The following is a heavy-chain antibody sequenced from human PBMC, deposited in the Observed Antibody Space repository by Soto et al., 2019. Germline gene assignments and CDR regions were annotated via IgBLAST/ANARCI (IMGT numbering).Heavy chain of an antibody. J-gene: IGHJ6*02. D-gene: IGHD3-10*01. CDR1: GLTLSRFA. Sequence: QVQLVESGGGVVQPGRSLRLSCAASGLTLSRFAMHWVRQAPGKGLEWVAGIGYDGSNKDYADSVKGRFTISRDNCKNTLYLKMNSLRPEDTAVYYCARDPVNYYGSWTYGMDVGGQGTTVTVSS. V-gene: IGHV3-30-3*01. CDR3: ARDPVNYYGSWTYGMDV. CDR2: IGYDGSNK.